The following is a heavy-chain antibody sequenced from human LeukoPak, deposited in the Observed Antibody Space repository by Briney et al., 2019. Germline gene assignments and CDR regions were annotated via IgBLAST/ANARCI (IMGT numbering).Heavy chain of an antibody. V-gene: IGHV4-59*01. J-gene: IGHJ4*02. Sequence: SETLSLTCTVSGGSISSYYWSWIRQPPGKGLEWIGYIYYSGSANYNPSLKSRVTISVDTSKNQFSLKLSSVTAADTAVYYCARVRNWTTVTPPDYWGQGTLVTVSS. D-gene: IGHD4-17*01. CDR3: ARVRNWTTVTPPDY. CDR2: IYYSGSA. CDR1: GGSISSYY.